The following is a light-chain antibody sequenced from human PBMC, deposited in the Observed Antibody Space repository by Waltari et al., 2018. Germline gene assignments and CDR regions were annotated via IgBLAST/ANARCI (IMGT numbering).Light chain of an antibody. CDR2: DDS. CDR3: QVWDNSSDQWV. J-gene: IGLJ3*02. V-gene: IGLV3-21*04. Sequence: SYVLTQPPAVSVAPGKTATMICGGHEIGIKRVPWYQQKHGQAPMLVIHDDSDRPSGIPERFFGSNAENTATLTISGVEAGDEADYYCQVWDNSSDQWVFGGGTKLTVL. CDR1: EIGIKR.